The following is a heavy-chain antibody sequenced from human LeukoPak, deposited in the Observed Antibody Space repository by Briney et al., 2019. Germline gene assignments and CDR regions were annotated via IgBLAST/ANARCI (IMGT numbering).Heavy chain of an antibody. Sequence: GGSLRLSCVASGFTFSNAWMNWVRQAPGKGLEWVSYISRSGSTIYYADSVKGRFTISRDNAKNSLYLQMNSLRAEDTAVYYCARGGSGKSLDYWGQGTLVTVSS. D-gene: IGHD2-15*01. J-gene: IGHJ4*02. V-gene: IGHV3-48*04. CDR3: ARGGSGKSLDY. CDR1: GFTFSNAW. CDR2: ISRSGSTI.